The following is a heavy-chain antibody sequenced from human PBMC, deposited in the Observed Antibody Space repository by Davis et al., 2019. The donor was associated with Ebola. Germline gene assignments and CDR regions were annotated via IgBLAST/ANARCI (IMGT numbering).Heavy chain of an antibody. CDR1: GGSFSGYY. CDR3: ARIGAIGGAGAHYYYYGMDV. V-gene: IGHV4-34*01. D-gene: IGHD1-26*01. CDR2: INHSGST. Sequence: SETLSLTCAVYGGSFSGYYWSWIRQPPGKGLEWIGEINHSGSTNYNPSLKSRVTISVDTSKNQFSLKLSSVTAADTAVYYCARIGAIGGAGAHYYYYGMDVWGQGTTVIVS. J-gene: IGHJ6*02.